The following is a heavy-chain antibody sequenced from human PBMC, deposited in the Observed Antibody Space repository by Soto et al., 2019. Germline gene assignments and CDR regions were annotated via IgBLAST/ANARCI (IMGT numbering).Heavy chain of an antibody. CDR1: GFSFSTFD. Sequence: EVQVLESGGDLVEPGGSLRLSCAASGFSFSTFDMSWVRQAPGKGLGWVSVILGIDDTTYYADSVKGRFTISRDAFKNTLYLQMNSLRVEDTALYFCTKGAWLDYWGQGTLVTVSS. V-gene: IGHV3-23*01. CDR3: TKGAWLDY. J-gene: IGHJ4*02. D-gene: IGHD5-12*01. CDR2: ILGIDDTT.